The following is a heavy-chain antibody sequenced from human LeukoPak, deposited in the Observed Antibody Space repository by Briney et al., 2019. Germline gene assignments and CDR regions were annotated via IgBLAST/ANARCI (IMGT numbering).Heavy chain of an antibody. CDR2: IYHSGST. J-gene: IGHJ4*02. CDR3: ARVNRDYGDYVDY. D-gene: IGHD4-17*01. CDR1: GYSISSGYY. Sequence: SETLSLTRAVSGYSISSGYYWGWIRQPPGKGLEWIGSIYHSGSTYYNPSLKSRVTISVDTSKNQFSLKLSSVTAADTAVYYCARVNRDYGDYVDYWGQGTLVTVSS. V-gene: IGHV4-38-2*01.